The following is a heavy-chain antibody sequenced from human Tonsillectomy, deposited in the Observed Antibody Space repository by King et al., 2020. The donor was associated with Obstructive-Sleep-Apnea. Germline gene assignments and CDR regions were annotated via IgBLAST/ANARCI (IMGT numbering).Heavy chain of an antibody. CDR1: GFTFSNAW. D-gene: IGHD4-11*01. V-gene: IGHV3-15*01. Sequence: VQLVESGGGLVKPGGSLRLSCAASGFTFSNAWMSWVRQAPGKGLEWVGRVKSKTDGGTTDYAAPGKGRFTISRDDSKNTLYLQMNSLKTEDTAVFYCTTTPHYSSLDYWGQGTLVTVSS. J-gene: IGHJ4*02. CDR2: VKSKTDGGTT. CDR3: TTTPHYSSLDY.